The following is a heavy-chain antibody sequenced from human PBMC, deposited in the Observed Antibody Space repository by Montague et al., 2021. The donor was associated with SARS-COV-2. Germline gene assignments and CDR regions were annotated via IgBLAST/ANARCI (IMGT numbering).Heavy chain of an antibody. CDR3: ARSRGNLQWPFYYYYGMDV. V-gene: IGHV4-4*02. J-gene: IGHJ6*02. Sequence: SETLSLTCAVSGGSISSSNWWSWVRQPPGKGLEWIGEIYHSGSTNYNQSLKSRVTISVDKSKNQFSLKLSAVTAADTAVYYCARSRGNLQWPFYYYYGMDVWGQGTTATVS. CDR2: IYHSGST. D-gene: IGHD6-19*01. CDR1: GGSISSSNW.